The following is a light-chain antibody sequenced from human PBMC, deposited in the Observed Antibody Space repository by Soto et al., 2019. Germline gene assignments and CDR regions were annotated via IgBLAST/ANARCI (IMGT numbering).Light chain of an antibody. CDR2: AAS. J-gene: IGKJ2*01. V-gene: IGKV1-9*01. CDR3: QQLNSYPYT. Sequence: DIQLTQSPSFLSASVGDRVTITCRASQGISSYLAWYQQKPGKAPKLVIYAASTFQSGVPSRFSGSGSGTDFTLTISSQQPEDFATYSCQQLNSYPYTFGQGTKLEIK. CDR1: QGISSY.